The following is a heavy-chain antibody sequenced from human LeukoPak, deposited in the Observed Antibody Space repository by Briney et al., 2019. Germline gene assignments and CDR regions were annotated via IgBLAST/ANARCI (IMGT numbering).Heavy chain of an antibody. Sequence: SETLSLTRTVSGVSISSSNSYWGWIRQPAGKGLEWIGRIFSSGSSNSNPSLKSRVTMSVDTSKNQFSLELSSVTAADTAMYYCARRVDYGSGSYYQIDYWGQGTLVTVSS. J-gene: IGHJ4*02. V-gene: IGHV4-39*01. CDR3: ARRVDYGSGSYYQIDY. CDR2: IFSSGSS. CDR1: GVSISSSNSY. D-gene: IGHD3-10*01.